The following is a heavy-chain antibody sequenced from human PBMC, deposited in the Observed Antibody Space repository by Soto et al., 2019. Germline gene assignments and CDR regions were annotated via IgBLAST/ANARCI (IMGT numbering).Heavy chain of an antibody. CDR1: GYTFTSFG. Sequence: ASVKASFKASGYTFTSFGLHRVRPAPGQGLEWTGWISAYNVSTNYAQKFQGRVTMTTETSTRTAYMALRSLRSDGTGVYDCARPDKIIAAAAQVDWGQGTLVNVSS. D-gene: IGHD6-13*01. V-gene: IGHV1-18*04. CDR3: ARPDKIIAAAAQVD. CDR2: ISAYNVST. J-gene: IGHJ4*02.